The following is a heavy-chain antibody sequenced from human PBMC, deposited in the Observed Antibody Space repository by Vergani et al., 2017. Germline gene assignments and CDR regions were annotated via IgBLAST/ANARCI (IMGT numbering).Heavy chain of an antibody. J-gene: IGHJ6*02. CDR1: GGPFRSYT. CDR2: IIPILGIA. Sequence: QVQLVQSGAEVKKPGSSVKVSCKASGGPFRSYTISWVRQAPGQGLEWMGRIIPILGIANYAQKFQGRVTITADKSTSTAYMELSSLRSEDTAVYYCARGPQEGFGELLSRHGMDVWGQGTTVTVSS. D-gene: IGHD3-10*01. V-gene: IGHV1-69*02. CDR3: ARGPQEGFGELLSRHGMDV.